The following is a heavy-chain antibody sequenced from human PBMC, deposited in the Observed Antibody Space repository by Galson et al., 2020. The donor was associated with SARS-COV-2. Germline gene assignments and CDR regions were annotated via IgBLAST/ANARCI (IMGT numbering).Heavy chain of an antibody. CDR1: GFTFDYYE. CDR2: LSGSGSTK. V-gene: IGHV3-48*03. D-gene: IGHD1-26*01. J-gene: IGHJ4*02. CDR3: ARGGATRLDC. Sequence: GGSLRLSCAASGFTFDYYEMNWVRPAPGKGLEWVSYLSGSGSTKYYAAAVNGRFTISRDNAGNSLSLQMNSLRDDDTAVYYCARGGATRLDCWGQGTLVTVSS.